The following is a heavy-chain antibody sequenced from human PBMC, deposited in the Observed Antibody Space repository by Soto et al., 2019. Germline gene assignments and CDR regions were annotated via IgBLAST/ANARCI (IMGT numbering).Heavy chain of an antibody. Sequence: SVKVSCKASGGTFSSYAISWVRQAPGQGLEWMGGIIPIFGTANYAQKFQGRVTITADESTSTAYMELSSLRSEDTAMYYCARDGLGDYYDSSGFRLRGLLYSYGMDVWGQGPTVTVSS. CDR3: ARDGLGDYYDSSGFRLRGLLYSYGMDV. V-gene: IGHV1-69*13. D-gene: IGHD3-22*01. CDR1: GGTFSSYA. CDR2: IIPIFGTA. J-gene: IGHJ6*02.